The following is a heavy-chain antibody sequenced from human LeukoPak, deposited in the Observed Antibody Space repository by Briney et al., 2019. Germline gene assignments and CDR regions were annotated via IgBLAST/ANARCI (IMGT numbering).Heavy chain of an antibody. V-gene: IGHV3-33*06. Sequence: GSSLRLSCAASGFTFSSYGMHWVRQAPGKGLEWVAVIWYDGSNKYYADSVKGRFTISRDNSKNTLYLQMNSLRAEDTAVYYCAKDTSIAAADYFFDYWGQGTLVTVSS. CDR3: AKDTSIAAADYFFDY. CDR2: IWYDGSNK. CDR1: GFTFSSYG. D-gene: IGHD6-13*01. J-gene: IGHJ4*02.